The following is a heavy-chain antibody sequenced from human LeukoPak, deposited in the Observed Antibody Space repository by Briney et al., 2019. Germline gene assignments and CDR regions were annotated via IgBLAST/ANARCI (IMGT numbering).Heavy chain of an antibody. CDR2: IYYSGST. CDR1: GGSISSYY. D-gene: IGHD6-19*01. J-gene: IGHJ5*02. Sequence: SETLSLTCTGSGGSISSYYWSWIRQPPGQGLEGIGYIYYSGSTNYNPSLKSRVTISVDTSKNQFSLKLSSLTAADTAVYYCASIPEQVGWYLVDPWGQGTLVTVSS. V-gene: IGHV4-59*01. CDR3: ASIPEQVGWYLVDP.